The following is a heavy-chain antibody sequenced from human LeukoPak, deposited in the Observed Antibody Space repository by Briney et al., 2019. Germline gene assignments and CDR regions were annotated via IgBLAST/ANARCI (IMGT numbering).Heavy chain of an antibody. V-gene: IGHV1-2*06. CDR3: ARDGNDYGDYESWFDP. J-gene: IGHJ5*02. D-gene: IGHD4-17*01. CDR1: GYTFTGYY. Sequence: ASVKVSCKASGYTFTGYYTHWVRQAPGQGLEWMGRINPNSGGTNYAQKFQGRVTMTRDTSISTAYMELSRLRSDDTAVYYCARDGNDYGDYESWFDPWGQGTLVTVSS. CDR2: INPNSGGT.